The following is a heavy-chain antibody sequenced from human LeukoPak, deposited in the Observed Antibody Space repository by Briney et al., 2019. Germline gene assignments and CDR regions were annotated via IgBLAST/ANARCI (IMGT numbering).Heavy chain of an antibody. J-gene: IGHJ3*02. Sequence: GGSLRLSCAASGFTFSSYAMSWVRQAPGKGLEWVSAISGSGGSTYYADSVKGRFTISRDNSKNTLYLQMNSLRAEDTAVYYCAKDLTTYYDFWSGYSTDAFDIWGQGTMVTVSS. D-gene: IGHD3-3*01. CDR3: AKDLTTYYDFWSGYSTDAFDI. CDR2: ISGSGGST. V-gene: IGHV3-23*01. CDR1: GFTFSSYA.